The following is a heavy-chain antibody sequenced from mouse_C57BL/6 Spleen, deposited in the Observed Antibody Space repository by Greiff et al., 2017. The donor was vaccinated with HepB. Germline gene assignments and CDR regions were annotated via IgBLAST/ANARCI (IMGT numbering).Heavy chain of an antibody. V-gene: IGHV1-74*01. J-gene: IGHJ3*01. CDR3: AMGGGNYPWFAY. CDR2: IHPSDSDT. CDR1: GYTFTSYW. D-gene: IGHD2-1*01. Sequence: QVQLQQSGAELVKPGASVKVSCKASGYTFTSYWMHWVKQRPGQGLEWIGRIHPSDSDTNYNQKFKGKATLTVDKSSSTAYMQLSRLTSEDSAVYYCAMGGGNYPWFAYWGQGTLVTVSA.